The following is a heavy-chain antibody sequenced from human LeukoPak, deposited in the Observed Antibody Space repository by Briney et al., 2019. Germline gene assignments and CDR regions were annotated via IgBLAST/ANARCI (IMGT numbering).Heavy chain of an antibody. J-gene: IGHJ4*02. CDR3: ARDGEDDFWSGSPGNDY. CDR2: ISSSSSYI. V-gene: IGHV3-21*01. Sequence: PGGSLRLSCAASGFTFLSYSMNWVRQAPGKGVEWVSSISSSSSYIYYADSVKGRFTISRDNAKNSLYLQMNSLRAEDTAVYYCARDGEDDFWSGSPGNDYWGQGTLVTASS. CDR1: GFTFLSYS. D-gene: IGHD3-3*01.